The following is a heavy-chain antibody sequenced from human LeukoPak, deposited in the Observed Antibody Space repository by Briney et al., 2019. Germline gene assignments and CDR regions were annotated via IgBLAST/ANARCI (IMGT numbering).Heavy chain of an antibody. V-gene: IGHV1-69*13. CDR1: GGTFSSYA. CDR3: AREKPVVVPAAIPNYYYGMDV. D-gene: IGHD2-2*02. Sequence: SVKVSCKASGGTFSSYAISWVRQAPGQGLEWMGGIIPIFGTANYAQKFQGRVTITADESTSTAYMELSSLRSEDTAVYYCAREKPVVVPAAIPNYYYGMDVWGQGTTVTVSS. J-gene: IGHJ6*02. CDR2: IIPIFGTA.